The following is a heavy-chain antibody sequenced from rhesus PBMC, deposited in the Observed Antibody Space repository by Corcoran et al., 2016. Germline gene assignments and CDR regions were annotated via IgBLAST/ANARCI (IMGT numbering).Heavy chain of an antibody. CDR3: TRGGYSYSFDY. CDR2: ISPYTGNQ. Sequence: QVQLVQSGSEIKQPGASVKLSCKASGYTFTSDYMHWVRQAPGQGLEWIGLISPYTGNQGYAQNFQGRVTITTDTSTSTGYMELSSLRSEDTAVYYCTRGGYSYSFDYWGQGVLVTVSS. J-gene: IGHJ4*01. CDR1: GYTFTSDY. V-gene: IGHV1-180*01. D-gene: IGHD5-12*01.